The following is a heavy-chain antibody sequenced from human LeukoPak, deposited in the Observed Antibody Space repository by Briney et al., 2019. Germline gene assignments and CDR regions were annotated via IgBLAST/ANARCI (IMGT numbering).Heavy chain of an antibody. J-gene: IGHJ4*02. V-gene: IGHV3-30*18. CDR2: ISYDGSNK. Sequence: GGSLRLSCATSGFTFSSYGMHWVRQAPGKGLEWVAVISYDGSNKYYADSVKGRFTISRDNSKNTLYLQMNSLRAEDTAVYYCAKESVVVVPEYWGQGTLVTVSS. CDR3: AKESVVVVPEY. CDR1: GFTFSSYG. D-gene: IGHD3-22*01.